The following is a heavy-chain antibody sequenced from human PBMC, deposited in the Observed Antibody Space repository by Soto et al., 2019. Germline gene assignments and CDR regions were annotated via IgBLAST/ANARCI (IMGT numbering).Heavy chain of an antibody. J-gene: IGHJ4*02. CDR1: GFGVRTNY. V-gene: IGHV3-53*01. CDR3: ARAGVTPDFFDY. D-gene: IGHD3-10*01. CDR2: YESGGSI. Sequence: GGSLRLSCAASGFGVRTNYMSWVRQAPGKGLEWVSVYESGGSIYYADSVKGRFTISRDTSKNTLDLQMNSLRGEDTAVYYCARAGVTPDFFDYWGQGTRVTVSS.